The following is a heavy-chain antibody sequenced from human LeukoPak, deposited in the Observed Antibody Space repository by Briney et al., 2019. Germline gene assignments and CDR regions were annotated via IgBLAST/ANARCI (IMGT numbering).Heavy chain of an antibody. V-gene: IGHV3-30-3*01. J-gene: IGHJ6*02. CDR2: ISYDGSNK. D-gene: IGHD4-23*01. Sequence: PGGSLRLSCAASGFTFSSYAMHWVRKAPGKGLEWVAVISYDGSNKYYADSVKGRFTISRDNSKNTLYLQMNSLRAEDTAVYYCARDLTTVVTYYYGMDVWGQGTTVTVSS. CDR3: ARDLTTVVTYYYGMDV. CDR1: GFTFSSYA.